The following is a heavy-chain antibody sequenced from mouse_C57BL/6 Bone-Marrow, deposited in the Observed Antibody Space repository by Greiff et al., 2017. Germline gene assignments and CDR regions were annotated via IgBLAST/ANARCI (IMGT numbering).Heavy chain of an antibody. J-gene: IGHJ1*03. CDR3: ARPYYSNYWYFDV. V-gene: IGHV1-55*01. CDR1: GYTFTSYW. Sequence: QVQLQQPGAELVKPGASVKMSCKASGYTFTSYWITWVKQRPGQGLEWIGDIYPGSGSTNYNEKFKSKATLTVDKSSSTAYMQLSILTSEDSAVYYCARPYYSNYWYFDVWGTGTTVTVSS. D-gene: IGHD2-5*01. CDR2: IYPGSGST.